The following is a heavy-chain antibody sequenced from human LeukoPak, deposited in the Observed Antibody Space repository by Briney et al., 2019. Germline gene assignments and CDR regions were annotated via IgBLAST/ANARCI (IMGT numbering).Heavy chain of an antibody. J-gene: IGHJ4*02. V-gene: IGHV4-4*02. D-gene: IGHD3-3*01. Sequence: SETLSLTCAVSGGPISSTNWWSWVRQPPGKGLEWIGEIYHSGSTNYNPSLKSRVIISVDKSKNQFSLKLSSVTAADTAVYYCARTPLRFLEWLPTGARPGGDHFDYWGQGTLVTVSS. CDR1: GGPISSTNW. CDR3: ARTPLRFLEWLPTGARPGGDHFDY. CDR2: IYHSGST.